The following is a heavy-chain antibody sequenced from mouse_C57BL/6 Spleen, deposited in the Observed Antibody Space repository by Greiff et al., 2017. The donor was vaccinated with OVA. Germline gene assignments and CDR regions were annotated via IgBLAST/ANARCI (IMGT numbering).Heavy chain of an antibody. V-gene: IGHV1-26*01. CDR3: ARDGYYPAY. CDR1: GYTFTDYY. D-gene: IGHD2-3*01. Sequence: EVQLQQSGPELVKPGASVKISCKASGYTFTDYYMNWVKQSHGKSLEWIGDINPNNGGTSYNQKFKGKATLTVDKSSSTAYMELRSLTSEDSAVYYCARDGYYPAYWGQGTLVTVSA. CDR2: INPNNGGT. J-gene: IGHJ3*01.